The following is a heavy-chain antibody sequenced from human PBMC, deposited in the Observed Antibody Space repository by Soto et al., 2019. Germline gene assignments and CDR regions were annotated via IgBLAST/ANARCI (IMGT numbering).Heavy chain of an antibody. Sequence: PGGSLRLSCTASGFIFSNFGMHWVRQAPCKGLEWVAGVWYDGSNGVSAESVKGRFTISRDNSKNTLYLQMTSLRAEDTAVYYCARDTRTARASAMDVWGQGTTVTVSS. CDR2: VWYDGSNG. J-gene: IGHJ6*02. V-gene: IGHV3-33*01. CDR1: GFIFSNFG. CDR3: ARDTRTARASAMDV. D-gene: IGHD6-6*01.